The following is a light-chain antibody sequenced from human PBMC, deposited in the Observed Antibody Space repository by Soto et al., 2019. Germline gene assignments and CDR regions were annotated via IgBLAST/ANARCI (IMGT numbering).Light chain of an antibody. V-gene: IGKV3-11*01. J-gene: IGKJ4*01. Sequence: EIVLTQFPATLSLSPGERATLSCRASQSVSFYLAWYQQKPGQAPRLLIYDASNRATGIPARFSGSGSGTDFTLTISSLEPEDFAVYYCQQRRNWPPLTFGGGTKVEIK. CDR1: QSVSFY. CDR2: DAS. CDR3: QQRRNWPPLT.